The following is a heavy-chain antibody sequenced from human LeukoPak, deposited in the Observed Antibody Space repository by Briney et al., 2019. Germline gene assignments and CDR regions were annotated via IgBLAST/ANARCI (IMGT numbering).Heavy chain of an antibody. Sequence: GASVKVSCKASVYTFTGYYMHWVRQAPGQGLEWRGWINPNSGGTNYAEKFQGRVTMTRDTSISTAYMELSRLRSDDRAVYYCARGRATNWFAPWGQGTLVTVSS. V-gene: IGHV1-2*02. CDR2: INPNSGGT. J-gene: IGHJ5*02. CDR1: VYTFTGYY. CDR3: ARGRATNWFAP. D-gene: IGHD5-24*01.